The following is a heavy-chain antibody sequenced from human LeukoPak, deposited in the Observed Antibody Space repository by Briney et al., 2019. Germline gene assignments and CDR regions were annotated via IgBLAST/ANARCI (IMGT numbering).Heavy chain of an antibody. Sequence: SQTLSLTCTVSGGSISSGSYYWSWIRQPAGKGLEWIGRIYTSGSTNYNPSLKSRVTISVDTSKNQFSLKLSSVTAADTAVYYCARDVVAAAGTWDYWGQGTLVTVSS. D-gene: IGHD6-13*01. CDR1: GGSISSGSYY. V-gene: IGHV4-61*02. CDR2: IYTSGST. J-gene: IGHJ4*02. CDR3: ARDVVAAAGTWDY.